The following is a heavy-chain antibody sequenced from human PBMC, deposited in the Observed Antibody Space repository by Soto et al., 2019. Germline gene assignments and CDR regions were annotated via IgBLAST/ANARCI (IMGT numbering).Heavy chain of an antibody. J-gene: IGHJ4*02. CDR3: AKDPNGDYVGAFDS. D-gene: IGHD4-17*01. CDR1: GFTFNSHA. Sequence: GGSLRLSCVASGFTFNSHAMSWVRQAPGKGLEWVASVNGGSTDINYADSVKGRFTISRDNSKNMLYLQLSSLRAEDTAIYFCAKDPNGDYVGAFDSWGQGSLVTVSS. CDR2: VNGGSTDI. V-gene: IGHV3-23*01.